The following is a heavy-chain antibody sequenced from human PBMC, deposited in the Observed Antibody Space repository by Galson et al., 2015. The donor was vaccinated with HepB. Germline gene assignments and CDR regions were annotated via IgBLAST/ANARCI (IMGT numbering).Heavy chain of an antibody. D-gene: IGHD2-8*01. J-gene: IGHJ4*02. V-gene: IGHV1-8*01. CDR1: GYTFTGYE. CDR2: MNPNSGFT. Sequence: SVKVSCKASGYTFTGYEIHWVRQATGQGLEWMGWMNPNSGFTVFAQNFQGRATMTWNTSENTAYMELSSLSSEDTAVYYCARGTNYYFDYWGQGTLVTVSS. CDR3: ARGTNYYFDY.